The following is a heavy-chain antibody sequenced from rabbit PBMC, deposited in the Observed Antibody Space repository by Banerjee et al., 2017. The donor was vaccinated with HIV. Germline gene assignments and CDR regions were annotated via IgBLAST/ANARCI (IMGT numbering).Heavy chain of an antibody. J-gene: IGHJ4*01. D-gene: IGHD4-1*01. CDR1: GFSFSNSYY. Sequence: QQQLEESGGGLVKPGGTLTLTCKASGFSFSNSYYMCWVRQAPGKGLEWITCIDTADGNTYYATWVNGRFTISLDNAQNTVFLRMTSLTAADTATYFCARAYNSGWGGYFDLWGQGTLVTVS. V-gene: IGHV1S43*01. CDR2: IDTADGNT. CDR3: ARAYNSGWGGYFDL.